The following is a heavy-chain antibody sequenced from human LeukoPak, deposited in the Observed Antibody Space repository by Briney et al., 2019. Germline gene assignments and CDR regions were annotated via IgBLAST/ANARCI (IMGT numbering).Heavy chain of an antibody. D-gene: IGHD3-22*01. CDR2: ISYDGSNK. CDR3: ARADYYYDSSGSEHYYGMDV. Sequence: AGGSLRLSCAASGFTFSSYAMHWVRQAPGKGLEWVAVISYDGSNKYYADSVKGRFTISRDNSKNSLYLQMNSLRAEDTAVYYCARADYYYDSSGSEHYYGMDVWGQGTTVTVSS. V-gene: IGHV3-30*04. J-gene: IGHJ6*02. CDR1: GFTFSSYA.